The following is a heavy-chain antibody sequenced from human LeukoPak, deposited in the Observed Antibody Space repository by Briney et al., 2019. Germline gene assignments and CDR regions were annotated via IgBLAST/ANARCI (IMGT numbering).Heavy chain of an antibody. CDR3: AKDSDYNSGSFDY. Sequence: GGSLRLSCAASGFTFSNHAVSWVRQAPGEGLEWVSAISGSGVSTFYADSVKGRFTVSRDNSKNTLYLQMNSLRAEDTAVYYCAKDSDYNSGSFDYWGQGTLVTVSS. J-gene: IGHJ4*02. CDR2: ISGSGVST. V-gene: IGHV3-23*01. CDR1: GFTFSNHA. D-gene: IGHD3-10*01.